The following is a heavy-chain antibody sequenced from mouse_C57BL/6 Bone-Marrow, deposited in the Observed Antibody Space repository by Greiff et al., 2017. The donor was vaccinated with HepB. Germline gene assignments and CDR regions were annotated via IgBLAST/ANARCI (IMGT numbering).Heavy chain of an antibody. CDR3: ARSGYFAY. Sequence: QVQLQQPGAELVKPGASVKLSCKASGYTFTSYWMHWVKQRPGQGLEWIGMIHPNSGSTNYNQKFKGKATLTVDTSSSTAYMQLSSLTSEDSAVYYCARSGYFAYWGQGTLVTVSA. CDR2: IHPNSGST. V-gene: IGHV1-64*01. D-gene: IGHD2-14*01. CDR1: GYTFTSYW. J-gene: IGHJ3*01.